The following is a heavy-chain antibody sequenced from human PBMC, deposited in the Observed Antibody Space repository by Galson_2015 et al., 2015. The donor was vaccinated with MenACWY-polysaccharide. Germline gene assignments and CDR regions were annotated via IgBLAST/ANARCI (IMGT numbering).Heavy chain of an antibody. D-gene: IGHD2-21*01. CDR1: GFTVSGNY. J-gene: IGHJ4*02. Sequence: SLRLSCAASGFTVSGNYMSWVRQAPGKGLEWVSAIYSGGTTYYAVSVKGRFTISRDNSKNTLYLQMNSLKAEDMAVHYCAGNPDCHYLCCWGQGTLVTVSS. V-gene: IGHV3-66*01. CDR3: AGNPDCHYLCC. CDR2: IYSGGTT.